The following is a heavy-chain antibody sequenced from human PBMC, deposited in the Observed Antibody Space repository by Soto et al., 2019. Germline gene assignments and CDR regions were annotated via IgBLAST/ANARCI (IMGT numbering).Heavy chain of an antibody. CDR2: IYYSGST. Sequence: SETLSLTCAVSGGSINNGDYYWSWIRQPPGKGLEWIGYIYYSGSTYVNPSLKSRLSMSLDTSKNQFSLKLTSVTAADTAVYYCAREQGTNWFDPWGQGTLVTVSS. J-gene: IGHJ5*02. CDR1: GGSINNGDYY. D-gene: IGHD1-1*01. CDR3: AREQGTNWFDP. V-gene: IGHV4-30-4*01.